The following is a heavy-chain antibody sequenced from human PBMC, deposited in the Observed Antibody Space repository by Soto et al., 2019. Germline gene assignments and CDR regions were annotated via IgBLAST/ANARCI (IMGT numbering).Heavy chain of an antibody. CDR2: ISGSGGST. CDR3: AKDRGYDIFGHSHFDY. CDR1: GFSFRSYA. V-gene: IGHV3-23*01. Sequence: GGCLRLSCAASGFSFRSYAMSWGREAPGNGLEWVSAISGSGGSTYYADPVKGRFTISRDNSKSTLYLQMNSLRAEDTAVYYCAKDRGYDIFGHSHFDYWGQGTLVTVSS. J-gene: IGHJ4*02. D-gene: IGHD3-9*01.